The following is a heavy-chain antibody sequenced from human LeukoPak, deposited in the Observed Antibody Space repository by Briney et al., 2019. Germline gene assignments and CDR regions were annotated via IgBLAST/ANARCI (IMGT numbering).Heavy chain of an antibody. CDR2: ISSSGTTI. V-gene: IGHV3-48*04. J-gene: IGHJ4*02. CDR1: GYIFSNYN. CDR3: ARGRSPDGYKYYFDY. Sequence: PGGSLRLSCAASGYIFSNYNMHWVRQAPGKGLEWVSSISSSGTTIYYADSVKGRFTISRDNAKNSLYLQMNSLRAEDTAVYYCARGRSPDGYKYYFDYWGQGTLVTVSS. D-gene: IGHD5-24*01.